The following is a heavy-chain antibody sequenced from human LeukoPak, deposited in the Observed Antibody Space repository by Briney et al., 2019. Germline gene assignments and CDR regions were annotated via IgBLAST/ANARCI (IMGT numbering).Heavy chain of an antibody. CDR1: GFSFSGSG. J-gene: IGHJ4*02. Sequence: KPGGSLRLSCAASGFSFSGSGIHWVRQASGKGLEWVTRIRSKANNYATAYAASVLGRFTISRDDSKNTAYLQMDSLKTEDTAVYYCTGNYYGSGSYADFDYWGQGTLVTVSS. V-gene: IGHV3-73*01. CDR2: IRSKANNYAT. CDR3: TGNYYGSGSYADFDY. D-gene: IGHD3-10*01.